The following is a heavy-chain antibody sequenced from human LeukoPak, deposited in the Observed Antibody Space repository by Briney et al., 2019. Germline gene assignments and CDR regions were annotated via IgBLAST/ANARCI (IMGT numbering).Heavy chain of an antibody. V-gene: IGHV4-59*08. CDR2: IYYSGST. J-gene: IGHJ4*02. Sequence: SATLSLTCPVSGGSISSYYWSWIRQPPGKGLEWIGYIYYSGSTNYNPSLKSRVTISVDTSKNQFSLKLSSVTAADTAVYYCARNYYFDYWGQGTLVTVSS. CDR1: GGSISSYY. CDR3: ARNYYFDY.